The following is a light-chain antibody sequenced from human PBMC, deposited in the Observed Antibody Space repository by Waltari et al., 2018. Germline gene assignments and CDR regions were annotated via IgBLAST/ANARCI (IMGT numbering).Light chain of an antibody. V-gene: IGLV1-51*01. CDR3: ATWDTSLSGGV. Sequence: QSMLTHPPSVSAAPAQEVTISCSGRTSNIGTHSVSWYQQAPGTAPKLLIYDKDERPSGIPDRFSGSKSGTSAALDITGLQTGDEADYYCATWDTSLSGGVFGGGTKLTVL. CDR2: DKD. J-gene: IGLJ2*01. CDR1: TSNIGTHS.